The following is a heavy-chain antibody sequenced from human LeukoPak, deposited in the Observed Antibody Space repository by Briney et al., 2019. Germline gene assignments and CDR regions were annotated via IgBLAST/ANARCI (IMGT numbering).Heavy chain of an antibody. Sequence: GGSLRLSRAASGFPFSDYYESWIRQAPGTGLEWVSYISSSGSTIYYADSVKGRFTISRDNAKNSLYLQMNSLRAEDTAVYYCARDALLLGQRADIRIDYWVEGTLVTVSS. J-gene: IGHJ4*02. D-gene: IGHD3-10*01. V-gene: IGHV3-11*01. CDR3: ARDALLLGQRADIRIDY. CDR1: GFPFSDYY. CDR2: ISSSGSTI.